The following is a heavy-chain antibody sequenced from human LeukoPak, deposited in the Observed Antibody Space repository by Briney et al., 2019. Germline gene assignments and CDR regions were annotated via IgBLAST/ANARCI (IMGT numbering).Heavy chain of an antibody. J-gene: IGHJ3*02. D-gene: IGHD3-16*02. CDR3: ARGGNVWGSYRPPSFDI. V-gene: IGHV4-34*01. Sequence: SETLSLTCAVYGGSFSGYYWSWIRQPPGKGLEWIGEINHSGSTNYNPSLKSRVTISVDTSKNQFSLKLSSVTAADTAVYHCARGGNVWGSYRPPSFDIWGPGTMVTVSS. CDR1: GGSFSGYY. CDR2: INHSGST.